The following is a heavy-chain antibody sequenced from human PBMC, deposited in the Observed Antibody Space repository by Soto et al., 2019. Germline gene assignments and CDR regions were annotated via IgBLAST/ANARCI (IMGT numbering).Heavy chain of an antibody. CDR2: ITSSSSTI. J-gene: IGHJ4*02. D-gene: IGHD2-21*01. V-gene: IGHV3-48*02. CDR1: GFTFSSYS. Sequence: PGGSLRLSCTASGFTFSSYSMNWVRQAPGKGLEWLSYITSSSSTIYYADSVKGRFTISRDNAENPLYLQMNSLGEEDTAVYYCARVSPPGDLDYPGQGTLATVST. CDR3: ARVSPPGDLDY.